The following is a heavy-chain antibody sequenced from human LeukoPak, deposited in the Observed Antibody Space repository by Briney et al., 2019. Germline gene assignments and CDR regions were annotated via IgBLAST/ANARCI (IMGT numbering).Heavy chain of an antibody. CDR3: ARDEDWSGYYGAFDI. Sequence: PGGSMRLSCAASGFTFSSYWMHWVRQAPGKGLVWVSRINSDGSSTSYAESVKGRFTISRDKAKNTLYLQMNSLRAEDTAVYYCARDEDWSGYYGAFDIWGQGTMVTVSS. V-gene: IGHV3-74*01. CDR1: GFTFSSYW. J-gene: IGHJ3*02. D-gene: IGHD3-3*01. CDR2: INSDGSST.